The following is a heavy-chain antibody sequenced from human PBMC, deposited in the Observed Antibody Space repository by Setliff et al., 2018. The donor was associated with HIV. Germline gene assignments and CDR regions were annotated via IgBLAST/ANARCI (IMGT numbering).Heavy chain of an antibody. CDR3: AKCSTSKATCDVSDI. CDR1: GFTFSAYA. CDR2: ISGSGDTT. J-gene: IGHJ3*02. Sequence: GGSLRLSCAASGFTFSAYAMTWVRQAPGKGMEWVSAISGSGDTTYIADSVKGRFTVSRDNSKNTLYLQMNSLKVGDTAVYYCAKCSTSKATCDVSDIWGQGTMVTVSS. D-gene: IGHD2-2*01. V-gene: IGHV3-23*01.